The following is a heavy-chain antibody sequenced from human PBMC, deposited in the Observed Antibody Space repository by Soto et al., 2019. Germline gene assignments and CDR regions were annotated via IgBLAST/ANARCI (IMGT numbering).Heavy chain of an antibody. D-gene: IGHD6-19*01. CDR1: GFTFSSYA. V-gene: IGHV3-23*01. Sequence: EVQLLESGGGLVQPGGSLRLSCAASGFTFSSYAMSWVRQAPGKGVEWVSAISRSGGSTYYADSVKGRFSITGDKSKNRVYLQMNSLRAENTAVYYCAKGGGIAVDGTHVDYWGQGSMVTVSS. CDR2: ISRSGGST. J-gene: IGHJ4*02. CDR3: AKGGGIAVDGTHVDY.